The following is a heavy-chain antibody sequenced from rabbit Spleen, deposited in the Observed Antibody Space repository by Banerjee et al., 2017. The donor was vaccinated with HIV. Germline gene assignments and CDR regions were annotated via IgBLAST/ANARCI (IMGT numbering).Heavy chain of an antibody. Sequence: QSLEESGGDLVKPEGSLTLTCTASGFSFSSTDYMCWVRQAPGKGLEWIGYIEPIFGNTYYANWVNGRFTISSHNAQNTLYLQLSSLTAADTATYFCVRDQAGDADYGPYYLNLWAQAPSSPS. CDR3: VRDQAGDADYGPYYLNL. CDR2: IEPIFGNT. V-gene: IGHV1S40*01. J-gene: IGHJ4*01. D-gene: IGHD2-1*01. CDR1: GFSFSSTDY.